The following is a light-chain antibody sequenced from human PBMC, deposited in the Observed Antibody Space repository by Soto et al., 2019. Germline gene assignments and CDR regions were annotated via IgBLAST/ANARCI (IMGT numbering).Light chain of an antibody. CDR1: QSIRSY. CDR2: AAS. V-gene: IGKV1-39*01. Sequence: DIQMTQSPSSLSASVGDRVTITCRASQSIRSYLNWYQQKRGEAPKLLIYAASSLQSGVPSRFSGSGSGTDFTLTISSLQPEDIATYFCQQSYSTPPGDLNTFGQGTKVEIK. J-gene: IGKJ2*01. CDR3: QQSYSTPPGDLNT.